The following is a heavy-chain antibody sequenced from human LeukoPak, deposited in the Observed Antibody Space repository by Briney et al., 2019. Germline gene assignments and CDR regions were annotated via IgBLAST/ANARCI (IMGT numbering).Heavy chain of an antibody. CDR2: ISHDGNDQ. J-gene: IGHJ3*01. CDR1: GFTFSTYE. D-gene: IGHD2-2*01. Sequence: GGSLRLSCAASGFTFSTYEMHWVRQAPGKGLEWVAVISHDGNDQYYGDSVKGRFTISRGNSKDALYLQMNSLRLEDTAVYYCARDRDCSRTSCFNAFDVWGQGTMAIVSS. V-gene: IGHV3-30*04. CDR3: ARDRDCSRTSCFNAFDV.